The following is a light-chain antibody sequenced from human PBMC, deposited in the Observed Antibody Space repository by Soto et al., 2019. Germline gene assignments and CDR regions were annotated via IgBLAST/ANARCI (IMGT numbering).Light chain of an antibody. CDR1: SSDVGGYTY. V-gene: IGLV2-14*03. CDR3: TSYTSSSTPYV. Sequence: QSALAQPASVSGSPGQSITISCAGTSSDVGGYTYVSWYQHHPGKAPKLMIYDVSYRPSGVSHRFSGSKSGNTASLTISGLQAEDEADYYCTSYTSSSTPYVFGGGTQLTVL. CDR2: DVS. J-gene: IGLJ7*01.